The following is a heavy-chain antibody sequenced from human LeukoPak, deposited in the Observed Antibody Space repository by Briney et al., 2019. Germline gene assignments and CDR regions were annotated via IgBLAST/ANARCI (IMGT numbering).Heavy chain of an antibody. V-gene: IGHV3-30-3*01. J-gene: IGHJ4*02. CDR3: AKVNVVVVVAATFFDY. CDR1: GFTFSSYA. Sequence: GRSLRLSCAASGFTFSSYAMHWVRQAPGKGLEWVAVISYDGSNKYYADSVKGRFTISRDNSKNTLYLQMNSLRAEDTAVYYCAKVNVVVVVAATFFDYWGQGTLVTVSS. D-gene: IGHD2-15*01. CDR2: ISYDGSNK.